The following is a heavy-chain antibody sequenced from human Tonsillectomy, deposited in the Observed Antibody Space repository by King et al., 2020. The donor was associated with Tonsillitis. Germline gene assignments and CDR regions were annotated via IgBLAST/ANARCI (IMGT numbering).Heavy chain of an antibody. D-gene: IGHD6-13*01. CDR2: ISYDGSNK. J-gene: IGHJ4*02. CDR3: AKDLPAAAGMGGADQ. CDR1: GFTFSTYG. Sequence: VQLVESGGGGVQPGRSLRLSCATSGFTFSTYGMHWVRQAPGKGLEGVAVISYDGSNKVYVDSVKGRFTISRDNYENTLYLQMSSLRIEDTAVYYCAKDLPAAAGMGGADQWGQGTLLTVST. V-gene: IGHV3-30*18.